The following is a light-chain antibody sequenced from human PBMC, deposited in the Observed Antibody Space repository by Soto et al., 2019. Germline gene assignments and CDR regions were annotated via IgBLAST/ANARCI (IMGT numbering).Light chain of an antibody. Sequence: EVVMRQSPATLSVSPGEGATLSCRASQGIGDTLACYQHNPGQAPSILIYRASSRATGIPDRFSGSGSGTDFTLTISRLEPEDFAVYFCQQYSNSPQTFGQGTKVDIK. CDR1: QGIGDT. V-gene: IGKV3-20*01. CDR3: QQYSNSPQT. J-gene: IGKJ1*01. CDR2: RAS.